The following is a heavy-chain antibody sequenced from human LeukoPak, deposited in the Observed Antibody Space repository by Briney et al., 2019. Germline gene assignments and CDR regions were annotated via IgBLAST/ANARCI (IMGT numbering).Heavy chain of an antibody. CDR2: INPSGGST. D-gene: IGHD6-13*01. CDR3: ARGQLSSSSFDC. J-gene: IGHJ4*02. V-gene: IGHV1-46*01. CDR1: GYTFTSYF. Sequence: ASVKVSCKASGYTFTSYFMHWMRQAPRQGLEWMGIINPSGGSTTYAQKFQGRVTMTRDTSTSTVYMELNSLRSEDTALYYCARGQLSSSSFDCWGQGTLVTVSS.